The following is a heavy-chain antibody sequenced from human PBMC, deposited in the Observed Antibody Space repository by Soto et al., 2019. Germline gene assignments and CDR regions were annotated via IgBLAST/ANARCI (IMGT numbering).Heavy chain of an antibody. Sequence: EVQLLESGGGLVQPGGSLRLSCAASGFTFSSYSMNWVRQAPGKGLEWGSYISSSSSTIYYADSVKGRFTISRDNAKNSLYLQMNSLRAEDTAVYYCARGGYCSGGSCYSVAFDIWGQGTMVTVSS. CDR2: ISSSSSTI. D-gene: IGHD2-15*01. V-gene: IGHV3-48*01. CDR1: GFTFSSYS. CDR3: ARGGYCSGGSCYSVAFDI. J-gene: IGHJ3*02.